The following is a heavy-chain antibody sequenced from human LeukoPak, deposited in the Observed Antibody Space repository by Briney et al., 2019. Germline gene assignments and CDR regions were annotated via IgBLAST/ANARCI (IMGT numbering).Heavy chain of an antibody. CDR2: IIPILGIA. Sequence: ASVKVSCKASGGTFSSYAISWVRQAPGQGLEWMGRIIPILGIANYAQKFQGGVTITADKSTSTAYMELSSLRSEDTAVYYCARGRGYSGYFDYWGQGTLVTVSS. J-gene: IGHJ4*02. CDR1: GGTFSSYA. CDR3: ARGRGYSGYFDY. D-gene: IGHD5-12*01. V-gene: IGHV1-69*04.